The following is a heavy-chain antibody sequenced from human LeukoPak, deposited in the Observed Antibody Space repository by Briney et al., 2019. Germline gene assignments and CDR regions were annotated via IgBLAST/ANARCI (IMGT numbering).Heavy chain of an antibody. CDR2: IYYSGST. V-gene: IGHV4-59*01. D-gene: IGHD3-10*01. J-gene: IGHJ4*02. CDR1: GGSISSYY. CDR3: ARQISYYYGSGSRWRNYFDY. Sequence: PSETLSLTCTVSGGSISSYYWSWIRQPPGKGLEWIGYIYYSGSTNYNPSLKSRVTISVDTSKNQFSLKLSSVTAADTAVYYCARQISYYYGSGSRWRNYFDYWGQGTLVTVSS.